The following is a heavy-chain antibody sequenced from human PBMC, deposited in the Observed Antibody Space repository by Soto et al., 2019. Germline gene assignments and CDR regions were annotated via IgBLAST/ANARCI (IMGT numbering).Heavy chain of an antibody. V-gene: IGHV3-23*01. CDR3: AQVALWFGEVYYYMDV. CDR1: GFTFSSYA. Sequence: EVQLLESGGGLVQPGGSLRLSCAASGFTFSSYAMSWVRQAPGKGLEWVSFISGSGVSTYYADSVKGRFTISRDNSKNTQYLQMNSLSAEDTAVYYCAQVALWFGEVYYYMDVWGKGTTVTVSS. D-gene: IGHD3-10*01. CDR2: ISGSGVST. J-gene: IGHJ6*03.